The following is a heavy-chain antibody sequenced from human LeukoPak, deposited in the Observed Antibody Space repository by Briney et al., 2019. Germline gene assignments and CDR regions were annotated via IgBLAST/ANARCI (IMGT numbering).Heavy chain of an antibody. CDR3: AKEIKDQYCAGAQNCLFDY. J-gene: IGHJ4*02. D-gene: IGHD2-21*01. Sequence: GGSLRLSCAASGFSFSRFGMHWVRQAPGKGLEWLAFVRFDGTTKYYADSVKGRFTISRDNSKNTLYPQMSSLRAEDTAVYYCAKEIKDQYCAGAQNCLFDYWGQGTLVTVSS. CDR1: GFSFSRFG. V-gene: IGHV3-30*02. CDR2: VRFDGTTK.